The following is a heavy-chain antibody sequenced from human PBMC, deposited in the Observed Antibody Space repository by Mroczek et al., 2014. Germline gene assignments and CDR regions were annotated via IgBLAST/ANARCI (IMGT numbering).Heavy chain of an antibody. CDR3: TTDLKGIIY. CDR1: GFTFSSYG. D-gene: IGHD3-10*01. Sequence: VQLVESGGGVVQPGRSLRLSCAASGFTFSSYGMHWVRQAPGKGLEWVGRIKSKTDGGTTDYAAPVKGRFTISRDDSKNTLYLQMNSLKTEDTAVYYCTTDLKGIIYWGQGNPGHRLL. J-gene: IGHJ4*02. V-gene: IGHV3-15*01. CDR2: IKSKTDGGTT.